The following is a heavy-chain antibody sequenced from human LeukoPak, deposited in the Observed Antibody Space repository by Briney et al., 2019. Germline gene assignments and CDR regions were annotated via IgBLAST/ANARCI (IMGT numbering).Heavy chain of an antibody. CDR2: IRDSGGST. V-gene: IGHV3-23*01. CDR1: GFTFSSYA. Sequence: GGSLRLSCAASGFTFSSYAMNWVRQTPGKGLEWVSAIRDSGGSTYYADSVKGRFTISRDNSKNTLYLQMNSLRAEDTALYYCAKHSGSSGWYNDYWGQGTLVTVSS. D-gene: IGHD6-19*01. CDR3: AKHSGSSGWYNDY. J-gene: IGHJ4*02.